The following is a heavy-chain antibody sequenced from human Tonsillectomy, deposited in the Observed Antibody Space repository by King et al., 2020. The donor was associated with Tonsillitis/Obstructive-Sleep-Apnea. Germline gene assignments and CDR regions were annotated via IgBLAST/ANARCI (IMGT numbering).Heavy chain of an antibody. CDR1: GFTVSRNY. Sequence: VQLVESGGGLIQPGGSLRLSCAASGFTVSRNYMSWVRQDPGKGLEWVSVIYSGGSTYHADSVKGRFTISGDDSKNTLYLQMNSLRAEDTAVYYCARTLITIFGVVVPSWYFDLWGRGTLVTVSS. CDR3: ARTLITIFGVVVPSWYFDL. CDR2: IYSGGST. V-gene: IGHV3-53*01. D-gene: IGHD3-3*01. J-gene: IGHJ2*01.